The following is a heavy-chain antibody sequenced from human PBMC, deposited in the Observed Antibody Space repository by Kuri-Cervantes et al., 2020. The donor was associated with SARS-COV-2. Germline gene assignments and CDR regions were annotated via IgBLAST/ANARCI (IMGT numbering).Heavy chain of an antibody. Sequence: SGPTLVKPTQTLTPTCSIPGFSLNTRGMSVSWFRRPPGKAREWLARIEWNDDKYYSTSLKTKLSVSKDTSENQVALTLTNMDPLDSATYYCARMPGLAGSYSYDYWGQGTLVTVSS. D-gene: IGHD1-26*01. CDR1: GFSLNTRGMS. J-gene: IGHJ4*02. CDR2: IEWNDDK. V-gene: IGHV2-70*12. CDR3: ARMPGLAGSYSYDY.